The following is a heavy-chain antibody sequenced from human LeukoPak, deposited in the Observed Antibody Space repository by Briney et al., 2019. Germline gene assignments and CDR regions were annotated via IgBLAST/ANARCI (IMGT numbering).Heavy chain of an antibody. CDR2: IRSKANSYAT. CDR3: TRIVYTSSSWYFDY. V-gene: IGHV3-73*01. CDR1: GFTSSSYA. J-gene: IGHJ4*02. D-gene: IGHD6-13*01. Sequence: PEGSLRLSCAASGFTSSSYAMSWVRQASGKGLEWVGRIRSKANSYATAYAASVKGRFTISRDDSKNTAYLQMNSLKTEDTAVYYCTRIVYTSSSWYFDYWGQGTLVTVSS.